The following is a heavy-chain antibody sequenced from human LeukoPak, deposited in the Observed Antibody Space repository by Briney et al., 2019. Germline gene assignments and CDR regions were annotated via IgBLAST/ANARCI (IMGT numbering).Heavy chain of an antibody. CDR3: AKDEGRYSDLTQFDY. D-gene: IGHD5-12*01. V-gene: IGHV3-30*18. CDR1: GFTLSSYG. Sequence: AGSLRLSCAASGFTLSSYGMHWVRQAPGKGLEWVAVISYDGSNKYYADSVKGRFTISRDNSKNTLYLQMNSLRAEDTAVYYCAKDEGRYSDLTQFDYWGQGTLVTVSS. CDR2: ISYDGSNK. J-gene: IGHJ4*02.